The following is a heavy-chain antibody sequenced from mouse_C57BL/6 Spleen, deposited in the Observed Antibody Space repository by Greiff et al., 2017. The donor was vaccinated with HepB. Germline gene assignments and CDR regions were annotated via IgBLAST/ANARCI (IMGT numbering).Heavy chain of an antibody. D-gene: IGHD4-1*01. CDR1: GFTFSDYY. CDR3: ARQRGLGRYFDV. V-gene: IGHV5-12*01. Sequence: EVQRVESRGGLVQPGGSLKLSCAASGFTFSDYYMYWVRQTPEKRLEWVAYISNGGGSTYYPDTVKGRFTISRDNAKNTLYLQMSRLKSEDTAMYYCARQRGLGRYFDVWGTGTTVTVSS. CDR2: ISNGGGST. J-gene: IGHJ1*03.